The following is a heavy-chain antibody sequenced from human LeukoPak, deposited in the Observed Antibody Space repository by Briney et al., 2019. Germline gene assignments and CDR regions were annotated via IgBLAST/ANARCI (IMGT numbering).Heavy chain of an antibody. V-gene: IGHV4-59*01. CDR2: IYYSGST. J-gene: IGHJ4*02. CDR1: GGSISSYY. CDR3: ATTTYGQFVY. D-gene: IGHD3-10*01. Sequence: SETLSLTCTASGGSISSYYWSWIRQPPGKGLEWIGYIYYSGSTNYNPSLKSRVTISVDTSKNQFSLKLSSVTAADTAVYYCATTTYGQFVYWGQGTLVTVSS.